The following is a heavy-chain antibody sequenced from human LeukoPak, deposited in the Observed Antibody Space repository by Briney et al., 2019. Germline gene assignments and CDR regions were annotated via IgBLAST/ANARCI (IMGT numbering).Heavy chain of an antibody. J-gene: IGHJ5*02. D-gene: IGHD6-13*01. CDR3: ARLPQYSNSRNLYWFDP. Sequence: GESLKIPCKGSGYSFTSYWIGWVRQMPGKGLEWMGIIYPGDSDTRYSPSFQGQVTISADKSISTAYLQWSSLKASDTAMYYCARLPQYSNSRNLYWFDPWGQGTRVTVSS. CDR1: GYSFTSYW. V-gene: IGHV5-51*01. CDR2: IYPGDSDT.